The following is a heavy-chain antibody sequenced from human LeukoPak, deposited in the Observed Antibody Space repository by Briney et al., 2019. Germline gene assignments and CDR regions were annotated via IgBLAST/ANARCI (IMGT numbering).Heavy chain of an antibody. CDR2: INTNTGNP. J-gene: IGHJ6*02. V-gene: IGHV7-4-1*02. D-gene: IGHD2-2*01. CDR1: GYTFTSYA. Sequence: ASVKFSCKASGYTFTSYAMNWVRQAPGQGLEWMGWINTNTGNPTYAQGFTGRFVFFLDTSVSTAYLQISSLKAEDTAVYYCARDQGHCSSTSCYAGRAWFKDGMDVWGQGTTVTVSS. CDR3: ARDQGHCSSTSCYAGRAWFKDGMDV.